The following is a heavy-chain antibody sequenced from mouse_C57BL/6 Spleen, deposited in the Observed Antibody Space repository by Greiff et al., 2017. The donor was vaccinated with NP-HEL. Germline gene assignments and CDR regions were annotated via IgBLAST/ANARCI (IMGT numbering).Heavy chain of an antibody. J-gene: IGHJ1*03. CDR1: GFTFSSYT. D-gene: IGHD1-1*01. Sequence: EVKVEESGGGLVKPGGSLKLSCAASGFTFSSYTMSWVRQTPEKRLEWVATISGGGGNTYYPDPVKGRFPISRDNDKNTLYLQMSSLRSEDTALYYCARQRGKDLGWYYDVWGTGTTHTVSS. V-gene: IGHV5-9*01. CDR3: ARQRGKDLGWYYDV. CDR2: ISGGGGNT.